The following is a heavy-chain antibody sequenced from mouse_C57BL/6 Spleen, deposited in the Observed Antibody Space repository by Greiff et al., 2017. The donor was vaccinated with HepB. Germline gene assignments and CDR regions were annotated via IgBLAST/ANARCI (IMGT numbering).Heavy chain of an antibody. CDR2: IDPSDSET. CDR1: GYTFTSYW. CDR3: AVTAQATGYYFDY. J-gene: IGHJ2*01. V-gene: IGHV1-52*01. D-gene: IGHD3-2*02. Sequence: QVQLKQPGAELVRPGSSVKLSCKASGYTFTSYWMHWVKQRPIQGLEWIGNIDPSDSETHYNQKFKDKATLTVDKSSSTAYMQLSSLTSEDSAVYYCAVTAQATGYYFDYWGQGTTLTVSS.